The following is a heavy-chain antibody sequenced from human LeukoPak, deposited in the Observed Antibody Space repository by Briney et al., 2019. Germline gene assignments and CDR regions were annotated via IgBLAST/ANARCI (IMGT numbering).Heavy chain of an antibody. Sequence: GGSLRLSCAASGFTFSIYWMHWVRQVPGKGLGWVSRINTDGSSTNYADSVKGRFTISRDNAKNSLYLQMISLRAEDTAVYYCARSNLYYYDSSNYKDYWGQGTLVTVSS. CDR2: INTDGSST. V-gene: IGHV3-74*01. CDR3: ARSNLYYYDSSNYKDY. CDR1: GFTFSIYW. D-gene: IGHD3-22*01. J-gene: IGHJ4*02.